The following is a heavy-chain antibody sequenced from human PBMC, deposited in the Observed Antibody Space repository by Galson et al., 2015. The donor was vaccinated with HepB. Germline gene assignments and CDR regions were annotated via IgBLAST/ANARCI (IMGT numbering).Heavy chain of an antibody. J-gene: IGHJ4*02. D-gene: IGHD5-24*01. CDR3: ARETQRNRDGYNDYFDY. V-gene: IGHV1-69*13. CDR1: GGTFSSYA. Sequence: SVKVSCKASGGTFSSYAISWVRQAPGQGLEWMGGIIPIFGTANYAQKFQGRVTITADESTSTAYMELSSLRSEDTAVYYCARETQRNRDGYNDYFDYWGQGTLVTVSS. CDR2: IIPIFGTA.